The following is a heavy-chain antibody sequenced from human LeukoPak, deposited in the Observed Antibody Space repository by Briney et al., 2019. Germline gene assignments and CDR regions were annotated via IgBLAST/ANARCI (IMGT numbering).Heavy chain of an antibody. CDR1: GFTFSSYD. CDR2: VRVNGRST. CDR3: AKPGEPSNYYFDY. J-gene: IGHJ4*02. Sequence: PGGSLRLSCTASGFTFSSYDMSWVRQAPGKGLVWVSTVRVNGRSTFYADSVKGRFTISRDNSKNTLYLQMSSLRAEDAALYYCAKPGEPSNYYFDYWGQGALVTVSS. V-gene: IGHV3-23*01. D-gene: IGHD1-14*01.